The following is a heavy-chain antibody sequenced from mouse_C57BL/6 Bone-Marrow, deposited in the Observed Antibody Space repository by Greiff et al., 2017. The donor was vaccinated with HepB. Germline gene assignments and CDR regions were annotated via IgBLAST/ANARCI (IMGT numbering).Heavy chain of an antibody. CDR2: IYPRSGNM. Sequence: QVHVKQSGAELARPGASVKLSCKASGYTFTSYGISWVKQRTGQGLEWIGEIYPRSGNMYYNEKFKGKATLTADKSSSTAYMELRSPTSEDSAVYFCANYYYGSSYWYFDVWGTGTTVTVSS. CDR1: GYTFTSYG. D-gene: IGHD1-1*01. CDR3: ANYYYGSSYWYFDV. V-gene: IGHV1-81*01. J-gene: IGHJ1*03.